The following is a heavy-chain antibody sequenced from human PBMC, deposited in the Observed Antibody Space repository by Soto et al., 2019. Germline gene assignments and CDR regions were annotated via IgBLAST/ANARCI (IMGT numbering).Heavy chain of an antibody. CDR3: AKGLYYYDSSGYRLFDY. V-gene: IGHV3-23*01. CDR1: QFTFSSYA. CDR2: VSVSGGTT. J-gene: IGHJ4*02. D-gene: IGHD3-22*01. Sequence: GGSLRLSCAAAQFTFSSYAMTWVRQAPGKGLEWVSTVSVSGGTTYYADSLKGRFTISRDNSKKTVYLQMNRLRADDTAIYYCAKGLYYYDSSGYRLFDYWGQGTLVTVSS.